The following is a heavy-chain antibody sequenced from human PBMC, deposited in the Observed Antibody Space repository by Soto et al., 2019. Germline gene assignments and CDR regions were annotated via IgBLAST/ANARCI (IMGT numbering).Heavy chain of an antibody. CDR2: INPRSGNA. V-gene: IGHV1-46*01. CDR3: ARIAGAGLTYFDF. Sequence: ASVKVSCKASRYLFASHNIHWVREAPGQGLEWMGEINPRSGNAGYNQKFQGRVTMTSDTSTTTVYMILSSLRSDDTAVYYCARIAGAGLTYFDFWGQGTQVTVYS. CDR1: RYLFASHN. D-gene: IGHD6-13*01. J-gene: IGHJ4*02.